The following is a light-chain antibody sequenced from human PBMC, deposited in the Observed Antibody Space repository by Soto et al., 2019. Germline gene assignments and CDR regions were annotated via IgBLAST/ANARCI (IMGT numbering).Light chain of an antibody. Sequence: EIVLTQSPGILSLPPGERATLACRASQSISSDHLAWYQQRPGQSPRLLIYGASSRTTGVPDRFSGSGSGTDFTLTITRLEPEDFAVYYCQHYRSAPFTFGPGTKVDTK. CDR3: QHYRSAPFT. CDR2: GAS. CDR1: QSISSDH. V-gene: IGKV3-20*01. J-gene: IGKJ3*01.